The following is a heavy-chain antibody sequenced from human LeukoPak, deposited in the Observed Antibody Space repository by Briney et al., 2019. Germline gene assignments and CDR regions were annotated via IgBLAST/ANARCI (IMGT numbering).Heavy chain of an antibody. CDR3: ATEQARGEGVDY. Sequence: PVASVKVSCKASGYTFTSYDINWVRQATGQGLEWMGWMNPNSGNTGYAQKFQGRVTMTEDTSTDTAYMELSSLRSEDTAVYYCATEQARGEGVDYWGQGTLVTVSS. D-gene: IGHD2-21*01. CDR1: GYTFTSYD. V-gene: IGHV1-8*01. CDR2: MNPNSGNT. J-gene: IGHJ4*02.